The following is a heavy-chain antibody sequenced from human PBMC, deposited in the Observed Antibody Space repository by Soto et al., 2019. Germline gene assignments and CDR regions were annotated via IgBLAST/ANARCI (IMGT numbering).Heavy chain of an antibody. V-gene: IGHV1-69*01. J-gene: IGHJ6*02. CDR1: GGTFSSYD. Sequence: QVQLVQSVAEVKKPGSAVNVSCKPSGGTFSSYDISWVRQAPGQGLEWMGGIIPIFGTANYAQKCQGRVTITADASTSTAYMALRSLRSEDTAVYYCARALRDYYYYYGMDVWGQGTTVTVS. CDR3: ARALRDYYYYYGMDV. CDR2: IIPIFGTA.